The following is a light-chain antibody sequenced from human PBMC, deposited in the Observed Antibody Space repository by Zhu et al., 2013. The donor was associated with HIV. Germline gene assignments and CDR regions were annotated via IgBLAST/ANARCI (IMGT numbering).Light chain of an antibody. J-gene: IGKJ1*01. CDR2: TAS. CDR3: HHYGSTPPT. V-gene: IGKV1-39*01. Sequence: DIQMTQSPSSLSASLGDRVTITCRASQTINTYLNWYRQKPGKAPKLLIYTASNVPTGVPSRFSGSGSGTDFTLTISRLEPEDSAVYYCHHYGSTPPTFGQGTKVGIK. CDR1: QTINTY.